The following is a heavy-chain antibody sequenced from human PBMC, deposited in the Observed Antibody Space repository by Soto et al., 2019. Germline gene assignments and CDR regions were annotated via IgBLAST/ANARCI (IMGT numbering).Heavy chain of an antibody. CDR2: IYYSGYT. CDR3: ARHNGPLYVGYYYDMDV. V-gene: IGHV4-39*01. D-gene: IGHD3-16*01. CDR1: GCAISSRSYN. Sequence: SESLSHTYTVSGCAISSRSYNWGWIRQPPGKGLEWIGSIYYSGYTYYNPSLKSRVTISVDTSKNQFSLKLSSVTAADTAVYYCARHNGPLYVGYYYDMDVWGQGTTVT. J-gene: IGHJ6*02.